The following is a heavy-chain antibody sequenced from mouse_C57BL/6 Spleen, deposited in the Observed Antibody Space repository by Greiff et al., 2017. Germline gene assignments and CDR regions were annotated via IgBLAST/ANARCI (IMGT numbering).Heavy chain of an antibody. V-gene: IGHV1-15*01. J-gene: IGHJ2*01. CDR3: TRITAVVWDYFDD. CDR2: IDPETGGT. CDR1: GYTFTDYE. Sequence: QVQLQQSGAELVRPGASVTLSCKASGYTFTDYELNWVKQTPVHGLEWIGAIDPETGGTTYNQQFKGQAILTADKSSSTAYMELRSLTSEDSAVYYCTRITAVVWDYFDDWGQGTTLTVSS. D-gene: IGHD1-1*01.